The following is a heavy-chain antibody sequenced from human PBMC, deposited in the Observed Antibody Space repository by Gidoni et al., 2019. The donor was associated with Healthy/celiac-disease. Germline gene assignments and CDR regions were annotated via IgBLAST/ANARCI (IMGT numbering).Heavy chain of an antibody. J-gene: IGHJ4*02. D-gene: IGHD3-22*01. CDR1: GFTFSSYG. CDR2: ISYDGSNK. V-gene: IGHV3-30*18. CDR3: AKVRDSSGYYAEFDY. Sequence: QAQLVESGGGVVQPGRFLRLSCAASGFTFSSYGMHWVRQAPGKGLEWVGVISYDGSNKYYADSGKGRFTISRDNSKNTLYLQMNSLRAEDTAVYYCAKVRDSSGYYAEFDYWGQGTLVTVSS.